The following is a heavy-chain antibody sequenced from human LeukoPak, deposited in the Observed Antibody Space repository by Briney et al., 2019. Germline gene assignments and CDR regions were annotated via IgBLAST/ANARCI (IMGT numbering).Heavy chain of an antibody. CDR2: ISPSGGST. CDR3: ARVPRRGDQFDP. Sequence: ASVKVSCKAFGYTFTSNYMHWVRQAPGQGPEWMGVISPSGGSTTYAQKFQGRVTLTRDMSTSTDYLELSSLRSEDTAVYYCARVPRRGDQFDPWGQGTLVTVSS. V-gene: IGHV1-46*01. D-gene: IGHD3-10*01. J-gene: IGHJ5*02. CDR1: GYTFTSNY.